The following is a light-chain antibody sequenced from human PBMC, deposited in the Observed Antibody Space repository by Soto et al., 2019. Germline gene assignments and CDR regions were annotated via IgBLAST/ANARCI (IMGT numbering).Light chain of an antibody. Sequence: DIQMSQSPSSLSASMGYRFSITCRASQSIGTDLNWYQQKTGKAPKLLIYGASTLQSGVPSRCSGSGSGTDFTLTISSLQPEDFATYYCQQDYSYPFTFGPGTKVDIK. CDR1: QSIGTD. V-gene: IGKV1-39*01. CDR3: QQDYSYPFT. CDR2: GAS. J-gene: IGKJ3*01.